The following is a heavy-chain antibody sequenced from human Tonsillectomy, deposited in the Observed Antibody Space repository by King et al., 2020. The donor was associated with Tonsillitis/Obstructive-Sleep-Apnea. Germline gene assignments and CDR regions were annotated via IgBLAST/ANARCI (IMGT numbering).Heavy chain of an antibody. J-gene: IGHJ6*03. CDR1: GGSISSSSYY. CDR3: AGQKSGDHPGRDYYYYYMDV. CDR2: IYYSGST. V-gene: IGHV4-39*01. Sequence: QLQESGPGLVKPSETLSLTCTVSGGSISSSSYYWGWIRQPPGRGLEWIGSIYYSGSTYYNPSLKSRVTISVDTSKNQFSLKLTSVTAADTAVFYCAGQKSGDHPGRDYYYYYMDVWGKGTTVTVSS. D-gene: IGHD3-10*01.